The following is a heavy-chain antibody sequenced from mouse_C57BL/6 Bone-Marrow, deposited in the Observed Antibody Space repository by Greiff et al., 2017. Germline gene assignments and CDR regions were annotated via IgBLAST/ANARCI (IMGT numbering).Heavy chain of an antibody. J-gene: IGHJ3*01. CDR2: IDPGDGDT. CDR3: TYYGSSYAWFVY. CDR1: GFNIKDYY. Sequence: VQLQQSGAELVRPGASVKLSCTASGFNIKDYYMHWVKQRPEQGLEWIGRIDPGDGDTEYAPKFQGKATMTADQSSNTAYLQLCSLTSVDSAFYYCTYYGSSYAWFVYGGQGTLVTVSA. D-gene: IGHD1-1*01. V-gene: IGHV14-1*01.